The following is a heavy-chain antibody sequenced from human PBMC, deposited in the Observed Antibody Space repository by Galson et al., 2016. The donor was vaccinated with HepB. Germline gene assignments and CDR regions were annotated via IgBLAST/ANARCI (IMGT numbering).Heavy chain of an antibody. J-gene: IGHJ4*02. CDR2: INPSGGST. CDR3: ARDPLFCSGGTCYRDASHFPDY. V-gene: IGHV1-46*01. CDR1: GYTFTSHY. D-gene: IGHD2-15*01. Sequence: SVKVSCKASGYTFTSHYIHWVRQAPGQGLEWMGIINPSGGSTSSPQTFRGRVTATRDTSTSTVYMELSRRRSEDPAVYYCARDPLFCSGGTCYRDASHFPDYWGQGTLVTVSS.